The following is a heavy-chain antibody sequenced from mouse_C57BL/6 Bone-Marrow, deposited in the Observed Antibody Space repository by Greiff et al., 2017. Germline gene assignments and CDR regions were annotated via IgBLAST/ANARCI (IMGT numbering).Heavy chain of an antibody. Sequence: EVQLVESGGGLVQPGGSLSLSCAASGFTFTDYYMSWVRQPPGKALEWLGFIRNKANGYTTEYSASVKGRFTISRDNSQSILYLQMNALRAEDSATYYCARSSNYYGSSYPYYFDYWGQGTTLTVSS. CDR1: GFTFTDYY. CDR3: ARSSNYYGSSYPYYFDY. D-gene: IGHD1-1*01. CDR2: IRNKANGYTT. J-gene: IGHJ2*01. V-gene: IGHV7-3*01.